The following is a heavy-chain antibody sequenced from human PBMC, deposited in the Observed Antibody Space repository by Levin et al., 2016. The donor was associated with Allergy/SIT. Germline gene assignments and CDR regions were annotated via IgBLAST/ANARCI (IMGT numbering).Heavy chain of an antibody. V-gene: IGHV3-21*01. CDR1: GFTFSSYS. D-gene: IGHD3-16*01. Sequence: GESLKISCAASGFTFSSYSMNWVRQAPGKGLEWVSSISSSSSYIYYADSVKGRFTISRDNAKNSLYLQMNSLRAEDTAVYYCASFTFGGPLPTSDAFDIWGQGTMVTVSS. CDR2: ISSSSSYI. CDR3: ASFTFGGPLPTSDAFDI. J-gene: IGHJ3*02.